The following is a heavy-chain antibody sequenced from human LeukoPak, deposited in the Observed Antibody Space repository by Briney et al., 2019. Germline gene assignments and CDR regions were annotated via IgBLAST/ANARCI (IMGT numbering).Heavy chain of an antibody. V-gene: IGHV1-69-2*01. CDR2: VDPEEAET. CDR1: GYTFTDYH. J-gene: IGHJ4*02. CDR3: TTWGGAVAAVASDFGY. Sequence: ASVKVSCKVSGYTFTDYHLHWVQQAPGKGLEWMGSVDPEEAETIYAEKSQGRVTISADTSRNTAYMEMRSLRSEDTAIYYCTTWGGAVAAVASDFGYWGQGTLVTVSS. D-gene: IGHD6-19*01.